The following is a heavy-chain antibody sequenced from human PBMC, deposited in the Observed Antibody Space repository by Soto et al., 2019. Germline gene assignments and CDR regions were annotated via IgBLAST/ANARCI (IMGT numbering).Heavy chain of an antibody. CDR2: IGAADDP. D-gene: IGHD2-15*01. Sequence: GGSLRLSCAASGFTFSTYDMHWVRQATGKGLEWVSAIGAADDPYYSGSVKGRFTISRENAKSSLSLQMNSLRVGDTAVYYCARAYTGRLPRRADYYYAFDVWGQGIMVTVSS. V-gene: IGHV3-13*05. CDR3: ARAYTGRLPRRADYYYAFDV. J-gene: IGHJ6*02. CDR1: GFTFSTYD.